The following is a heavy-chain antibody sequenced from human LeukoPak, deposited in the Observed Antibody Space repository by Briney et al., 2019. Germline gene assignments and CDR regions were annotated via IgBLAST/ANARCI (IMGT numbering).Heavy chain of an antibody. J-gene: IGHJ4*02. Sequence: GGSLRLSCAASGFTFSSYGMHWVRQAPGEGLEWVAVIWYDGSNIDYADSVKGRFTISRDNSKNTLYLQMNSQRAEDTAVYYCARARNNYDSSGYSALDYWGQGTLASVSS. CDR3: ARARNNYDSSGYSALDY. CDR1: GFTFSSYG. D-gene: IGHD3-22*01. V-gene: IGHV3-33*01. CDR2: IWYDGSNI.